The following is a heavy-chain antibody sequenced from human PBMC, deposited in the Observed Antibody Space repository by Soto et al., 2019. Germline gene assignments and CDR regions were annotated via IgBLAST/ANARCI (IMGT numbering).Heavy chain of an antibody. CDR3: ARAPAGDYTLYHYYTMDV. D-gene: IGHD4-17*01. CDR2: VWFDGGNK. CDR1: GFTFSDHA. J-gene: IGHJ6*02. V-gene: IGHV3-33*01. Sequence: QVQLVASRGGVVQPGTSLRLSCEASGFTFSDHAMHWVRQAPCKGLEWVAVVWFDGGNKFYTDSVKGRFTISRDNSKNTLFLQMNSLRVVDTAVYYCARAPAGDYTLYHYYTMDVWGQGTPVTVSS.